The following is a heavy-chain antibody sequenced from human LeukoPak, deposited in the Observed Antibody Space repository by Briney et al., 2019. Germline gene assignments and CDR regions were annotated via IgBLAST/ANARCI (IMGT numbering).Heavy chain of an antibody. V-gene: IGHV4-34*01. CDR3: AESMATSDY. Sequence: SETLSLTCAVYGGSFSGYYWSWIRQPPGKGLEWIGEINHSGSTNYNPSLKSPVTISVDTSQNQFSLTLSSVTAADPAVYYCAESMATSDYWGQGTLVTVS. J-gene: IGHJ4*02. CDR2: INHSGST. CDR1: GGSFSGYY. D-gene: IGHD5-24*01.